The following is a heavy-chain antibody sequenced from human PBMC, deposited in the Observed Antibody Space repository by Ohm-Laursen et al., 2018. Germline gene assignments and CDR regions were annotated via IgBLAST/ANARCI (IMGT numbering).Heavy chain of an antibody. J-gene: IGHJ4*02. CDR1: GFTFSNYA. D-gene: IGHD6-13*01. CDR2: ISSNGGTT. V-gene: IGHV3-23*01. Sequence: SLRLSCAASGFTFSNYAIRWVRQAPGKGLECFSSISSNGGTTYYTDSVKGRFTLSRDNSKNTLYLQMDSLRGDDTAVYYCARDATAGGTLGWGQGTLVTVSS. CDR3: ARDATAGGTLG.